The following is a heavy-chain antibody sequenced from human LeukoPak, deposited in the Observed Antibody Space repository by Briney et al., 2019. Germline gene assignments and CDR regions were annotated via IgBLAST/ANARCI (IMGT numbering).Heavy chain of an antibody. CDR1: GFTVSSNY. Sequence: GGSLRLSCAASGFTVSSNYVSWVRQAPGKGLEWVSVIYSGGSTYYADSVKGRFTIARANSKTTLNIQMNSLRAADTAVYHRARGGRSVAYHWFEPSGPGTLVTVSP. J-gene: IGHJ5*02. CDR2: IYSGGST. D-gene: IGHD1-26*01. V-gene: IGHV3-66*01. CDR3: ARGGRSVAYHWFEP.